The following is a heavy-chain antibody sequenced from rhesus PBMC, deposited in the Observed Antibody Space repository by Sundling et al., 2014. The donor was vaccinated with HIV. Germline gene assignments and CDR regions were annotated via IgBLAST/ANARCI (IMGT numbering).Heavy chain of an antibody. Sequence: QVTLKESGPALVKPTQTLTLTCTFSGFSLSTSGLGVGWIRQPPGKTLEWLAQIYWDDDKRYSPSLKSRLTISKDTSKNQVVLTMTNMDPVDTATYYCARIEGTTLFDYWGQGVLVTVSS. CDR3: ARIEGTTLFDY. CDR2: IYWDDDK. V-gene: IGHV2-174*02. J-gene: IGHJ4*01. D-gene: IGHD2-33*01. CDR1: GFSLSTSGLG.